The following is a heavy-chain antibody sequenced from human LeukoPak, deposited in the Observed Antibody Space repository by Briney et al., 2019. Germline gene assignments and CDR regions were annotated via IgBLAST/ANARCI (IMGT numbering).Heavy chain of an antibody. CDR3: VRDGGVSGYDLLDY. Sequence: QPGGSLRLSCTASGFIFSNYWMTWVRQAPGKGLEWVAQINQDGSKEYYIVSVKARFSISRDNARNSLSLQMNSLRAEDTAVYYCVRDGGVSGYDLLDYWGQGTLVTVSS. J-gene: IGHJ4*02. CDR2: INQDGSKE. D-gene: IGHD5-12*01. CDR1: GFIFSNYW. V-gene: IGHV3-7*01.